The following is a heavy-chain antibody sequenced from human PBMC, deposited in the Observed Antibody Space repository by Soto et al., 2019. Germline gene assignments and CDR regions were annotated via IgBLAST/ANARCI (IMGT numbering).Heavy chain of an antibody. V-gene: IGHV1-3*01. Sequence: QGHLVQSGAEVRKPGASVKVSCKASGYTFSSYAMHWVRQAPGQRLEWMGWINAGYGNTKSSQKFQDRVTISRDTSASPAYMELTSLRSEDTAVYYCARDTGDGTIDFCCQGNLVTVSS. CDR2: INAGYGNT. CDR1: GYTFSSYA. D-gene: IGHD7-27*01. CDR3: ARDTGDGTIDF. J-gene: IGHJ4*02.